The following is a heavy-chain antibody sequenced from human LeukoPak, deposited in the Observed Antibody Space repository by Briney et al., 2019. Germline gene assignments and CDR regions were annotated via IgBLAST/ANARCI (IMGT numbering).Heavy chain of an antibody. D-gene: IGHD3-22*01. J-gene: IGHJ3*01. CDR3: ARRYDSRGPVTFDF. V-gene: IGHV1-2*02. CDR1: GYTSTDHT. CDR2: INPNIGTA. Sequence: ASVKVSCEASGYTSTDHTIHWVRQAPGQGLEWMGWINPNIGTANYAKRFQGRITVTRDTSINTAFMELSSLNPDDTAVFYCARRYDSRGPVTFDFWGQGTLVTVSS.